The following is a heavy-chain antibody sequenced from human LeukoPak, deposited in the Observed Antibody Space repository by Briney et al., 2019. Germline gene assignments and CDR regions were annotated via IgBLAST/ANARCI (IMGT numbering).Heavy chain of an antibody. CDR2: IKQDGSEK. V-gene: IGHV3-7*01. J-gene: IGHJ6*03. Sequence: PGGSLRLSCVASGFTFSSRDWMTWVRQAPGKGLEWVANIKQDGSEKNYVDSVKGRFTISRDNAKNSVDLQMDSLRVEDTAVYYCARVGGQQLVPSFYYYYMDVWGKGTTVTISS. D-gene: IGHD6-13*01. CDR3: ARVGGQQLVPSFYYYYMDV. CDR1: GFTFSSRDW.